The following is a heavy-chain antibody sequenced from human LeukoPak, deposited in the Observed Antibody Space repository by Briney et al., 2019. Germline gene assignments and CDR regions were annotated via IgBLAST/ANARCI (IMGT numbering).Heavy chain of an antibody. Sequence: ASVKVPCKASGYTFTSYDINWVRQATGQGLEWMGWVNPNSGNTGYAQTFQGRVTMTRNTSISTAYMELSSLRSEDTAVYYCARGRFRWELEIRDFDYWGQGTLVTVSS. V-gene: IGHV1-8*01. CDR2: VNPNSGNT. D-gene: IGHD1-26*01. J-gene: IGHJ4*02. CDR1: GYTFTSYD. CDR3: ARGRFRWELEIRDFDY.